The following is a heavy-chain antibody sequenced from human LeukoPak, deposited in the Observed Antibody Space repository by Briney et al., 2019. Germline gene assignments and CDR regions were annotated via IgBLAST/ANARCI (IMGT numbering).Heavy chain of an antibody. CDR1: GFTFSSHC. CDR2: ISPDSGYI. CDR3: APFSAVTHYYFDY. D-gene: IGHD6-13*01. V-gene: IGHV3-21*01. Sequence: PGGSLRLSCAASGFTFSSHCLMWVRQAPGKGLEWVSSISPDSGYIYYADSVKGRFTISRDNAENSLFLQMNSLGAEDTAVYYCAPFSAVTHYYFDYWGQGTLVTVSS. J-gene: IGHJ4*02.